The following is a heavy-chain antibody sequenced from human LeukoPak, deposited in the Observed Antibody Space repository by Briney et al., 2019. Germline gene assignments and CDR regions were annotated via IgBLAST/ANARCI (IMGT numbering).Heavy chain of an antibody. CDR2: IYYSGST. CDR1: GYSISSGYY. Sequence: SETLSLTCTVSGYSISSGYYWGWIRQPPGKGLEWIGYIYYSGSTNYNPSLKSRVTISVDTSKNQFSLKLSSVTAADTAVYYCARGPLKWFGELLPFDYWGQGTLVTVSS. CDR3: ARGPLKWFGELLPFDY. D-gene: IGHD3-10*01. V-gene: IGHV4-61*01. J-gene: IGHJ4*02.